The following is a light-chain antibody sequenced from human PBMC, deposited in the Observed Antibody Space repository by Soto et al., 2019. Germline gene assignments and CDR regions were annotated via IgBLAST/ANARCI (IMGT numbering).Light chain of an antibody. V-gene: IGKV3-20*01. CDR1: QGIRND. CDR3: QQYGGSPFT. CDR2: AAS. Sequence: TQSPSSLSASVGDRVTITCRASQGIRNDLGWYQQKGGQAPRLLIYAASTRATGVPDRFSGTGSGTDFALTISRLETDDSAVYYCQQYGGSPFTFGPGTKVDIK. J-gene: IGKJ3*01.